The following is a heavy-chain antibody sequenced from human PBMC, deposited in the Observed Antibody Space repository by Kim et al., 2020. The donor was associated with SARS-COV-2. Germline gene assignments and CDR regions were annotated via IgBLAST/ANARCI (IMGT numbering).Heavy chain of an antibody. Sequence: SETLSLTCTVSGGSISSSSYYWGWIRQPPGKGLEWIGSIYYSGSTYYNPSLKSRVTISVDTSKNQFSLKLSSVTAADTAVYYCARLTTVTLLFDYWGQGTLVTVSS. CDR2: IYYSGST. CDR3: ARLTTVTLLFDY. J-gene: IGHJ4*02. CDR1: GGSISSSSYY. V-gene: IGHV4-39*01. D-gene: IGHD4-17*01.